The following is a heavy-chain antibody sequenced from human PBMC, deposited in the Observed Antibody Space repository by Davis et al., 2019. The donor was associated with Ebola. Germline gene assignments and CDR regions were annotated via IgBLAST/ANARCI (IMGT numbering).Heavy chain of an antibody. V-gene: IGHV3-23*01. CDR1: EFTFSSYG. CDR3: SKSFLITGSHMSEFRGVDY. CDR2: ISAGGTAP. Sequence: GSLKISCAASEFTFSSYGMTWVRQAPGKGLEWVSSISAGGTAPYYADSVKGRFTISRDNSKNRLSLQMDSLRADDTAVYYCSKSFLITGSHMSEFRGVDYWGQGTVVTVSS. D-gene: IGHD2-8*02. J-gene: IGHJ4*02.